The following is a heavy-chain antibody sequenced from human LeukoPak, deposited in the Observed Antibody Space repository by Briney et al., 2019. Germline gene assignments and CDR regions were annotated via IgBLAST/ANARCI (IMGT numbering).Heavy chain of an antibody. D-gene: IGHD3-22*01. CDR2: IKSKGDDGTT. Sequence: GGSLRLSCAASGFTFNNAWMNWVRQAPGKGLEWVGRIKSKGDDGTTDYAAPVKGRFTISRDDSKNTAYLQMNSLKTEDTAVYYCTRHSPSYYYDSSGYYRIAEYFQHWGQGTLVTVSS. CDR1: GFTFNNAW. CDR3: TRHSPSYYYDSSGYYRIAEYFQH. V-gene: IGHV3-15*01. J-gene: IGHJ1*01.